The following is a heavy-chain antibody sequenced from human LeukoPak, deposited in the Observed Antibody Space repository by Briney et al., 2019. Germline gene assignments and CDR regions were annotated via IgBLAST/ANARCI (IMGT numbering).Heavy chain of an antibody. Sequence: PGGSLRLSCAASGFTFSGSAMHWVRQASGKGLEWVGRIRSKANSYATAYAASVKGRFTISRDDSKNTAYLQMYSLKTEDTAVYYCTRRGYYDSSGYGKDYWGQGTLVTVSS. CDR3: TRRGYYDSSGYGKDY. D-gene: IGHD3-22*01. J-gene: IGHJ4*02. CDR2: IRSKANSYAT. CDR1: GFTFSGSA. V-gene: IGHV3-73*01.